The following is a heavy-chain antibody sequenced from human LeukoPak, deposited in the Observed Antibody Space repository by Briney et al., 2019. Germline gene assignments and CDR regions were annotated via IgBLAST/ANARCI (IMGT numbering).Heavy chain of an antibody. Sequence: PGGSLRLSCAASGFTFSSYAISWVRQGPGKGLEWVSVISGSGSSTYYADSVKGRFTISRDNSKNTLYLQMNSLRAEDTAVYYCAKEGYSSSWYFEYWGQGTLVTVSS. CDR1: GFTFSSYA. J-gene: IGHJ4*02. CDR3: AKEGYSSSWYFEY. D-gene: IGHD6-13*01. CDR2: ISGSGSST. V-gene: IGHV3-23*01.